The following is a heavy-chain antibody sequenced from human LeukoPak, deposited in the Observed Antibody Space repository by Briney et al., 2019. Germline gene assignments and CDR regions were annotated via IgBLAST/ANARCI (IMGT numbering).Heavy chain of an antibody. CDR1: GGSISSYY. Sequence: SETLSLTCTVSGGSISSYYWSWIRQPPGKGLEWIGYIYYSGSTNYDPSLKSRVTISVDTSENQFSLKLSSVTAADTAVYYCARFSDQIAIFGVVNYFLGDWGQGILVTVSS. D-gene: IGHD3-3*01. J-gene: IGHJ4*02. V-gene: IGHV4-59*01. CDR3: ARFSDQIAIFGVVNYFLGD. CDR2: IYYSGST.